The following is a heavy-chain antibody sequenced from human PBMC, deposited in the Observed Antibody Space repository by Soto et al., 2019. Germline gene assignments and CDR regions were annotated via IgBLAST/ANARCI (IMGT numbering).Heavy chain of an antibody. CDR1: GGSFSGYY. Sequence: SETLSLTCAVYGGSFSGYYWSWIRQPPGKGLEWIGEINHSGSTNYNPSLKSRVTISVDTSKNQFSLKLSSVTAADTAVYYCARGSVRLRGYSYGYTYNWFDPWGQGTLVTVSS. D-gene: IGHD5-18*01. J-gene: IGHJ5*02. V-gene: IGHV4-34*01. CDR2: INHSGST. CDR3: ARGSVRLRGYSYGYTYNWFDP.